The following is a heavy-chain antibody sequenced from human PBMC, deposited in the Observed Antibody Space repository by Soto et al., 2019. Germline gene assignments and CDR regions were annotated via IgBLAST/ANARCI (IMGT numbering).Heavy chain of an antibody. CDR1: GGSISSYY. CDR3: ARDRSRNWFDP. D-gene: IGHD2-15*01. CDR2: IYYSGST. J-gene: IGHJ5*02. Sequence: KASETLSLTCTVSGGSISSYYWSWIRQPPGKGLEWIGYIYYSGSTNYNPSLKSRVTISVDTSKNKFSLKLSSVTAADTAVYYCARDRSRNWFDPWGQGTLVTVSS. V-gene: IGHV4-59*01.